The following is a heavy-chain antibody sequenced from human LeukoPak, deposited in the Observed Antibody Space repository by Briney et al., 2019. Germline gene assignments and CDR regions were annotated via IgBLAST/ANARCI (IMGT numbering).Heavy chain of an antibody. CDR1: GFTFSSYR. Sequence: GGSLRLSCAASGFTFSSYRMNWVRQAPGKGLEWVSYISSSISTIYYASSVKGRFTISRDNANNSLYLQMNSLRPEDTAIYYCVRGSSGSVVRGVAWALFDPWGQGTLVTISS. J-gene: IGHJ5*02. D-gene: IGHD3-10*01. CDR3: VRGSSGSVVRGVAWALFDP. V-gene: IGHV3-48*04. CDR2: ISSSISTI.